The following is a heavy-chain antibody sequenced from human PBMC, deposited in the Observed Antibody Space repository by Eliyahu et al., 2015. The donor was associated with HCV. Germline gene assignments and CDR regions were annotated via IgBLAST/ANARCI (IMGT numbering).Heavy chain of an antibody. J-gene: IGHJ5*02. Sequence: QVQLQESGPGLVKPSETLSLTCTVSGGSISRYYXSWIRQPPGKGLEWIGYIYYSGSTNYNPSLKSRVTISVDTSKNQFSLKLSSVTAADTAVYYCARGGGQYYYDSSGFAEWFDPWGQGTLVTVSS. V-gene: IGHV4-59*01. CDR2: IYYSGST. CDR1: GGSISRYY. CDR3: ARGGGQYYYDSSGFAEWFDP. D-gene: IGHD3-22*01.